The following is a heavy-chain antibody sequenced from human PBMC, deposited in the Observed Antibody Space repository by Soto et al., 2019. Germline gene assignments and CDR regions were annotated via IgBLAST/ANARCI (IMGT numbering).Heavy chain of an antibody. CDR2: IYYSGGT. J-gene: IGHJ4*02. CDR3: ARAATSGTYFDY. D-gene: IGHD1-1*01. CDR1: GVAISSYY. Sequence: QVQLQESGPGLVKPSETLSLTCTVSGVAISSYYWNWIRQSPGKGLEWIGYIYYSGGTNYNPSLNGRVTISIDTSKNQFSLKLSSVTAADTAIYYCARAATSGTYFDYWGQGTRVSVSS. V-gene: IGHV4-59*01.